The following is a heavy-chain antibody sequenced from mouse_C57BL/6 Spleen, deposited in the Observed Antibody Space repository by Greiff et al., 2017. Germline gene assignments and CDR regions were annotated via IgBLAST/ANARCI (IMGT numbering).Heavy chain of an antibody. CDR2: FHPYNDDT. Sequence: QVQLQESGAELVKPGASVKMSCKASGYTFTTYPIEWMKQNPGQSLEWIGNFHPYNDDTKYNEKFKGKATLTVEKSSSTVYLELSRITSDDSAVYYCAGNGYSPYYSIDYWGQGTSLTVSS. J-gene: IGHJ4*01. D-gene: IGHD2-3*01. CDR1: GYTFTTYP. V-gene: IGHV1-47*01. CDR3: AGNGYSPYYSIDY.